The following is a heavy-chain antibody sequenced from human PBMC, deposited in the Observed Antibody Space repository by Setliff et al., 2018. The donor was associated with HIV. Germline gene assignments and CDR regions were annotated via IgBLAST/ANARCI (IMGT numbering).Heavy chain of an antibody. CDR1: GGSISSGSNY. CDR2: IYTSGST. V-gene: IGHV4-61*09. J-gene: IGHJ5*02. Sequence: KTSETLSLTCTVSGGSISSGSNYWSWIRQPAGKGLEWIGHIYTSGSTNYNPSLKSRVTISADTSKNQFSLKLSSATAADTAVYYCARGLGGWSVFDPWGQGTLVTV. CDR3: ARGLGGWSVFDP.